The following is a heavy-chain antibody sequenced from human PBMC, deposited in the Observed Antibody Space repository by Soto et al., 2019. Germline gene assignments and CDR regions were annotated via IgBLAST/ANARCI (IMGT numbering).Heavy chain of an antibody. CDR2: ISGRSDYI. J-gene: IGHJ4*02. CDR3: ARGEGYGPFDY. D-gene: IGHD5-18*01. CDR1: GFTFSSYS. Sequence: PGGSLRLSCAASGFTFSSYSLNWVRQAPGKGLEWVSTISGRSDYIYYADSVKGRFTISRDNAKNSLCLQMNSLRAEDTAVYYCARGEGYGPFDYWGQGTLVTVSS. V-gene: IGHV3-21*01.